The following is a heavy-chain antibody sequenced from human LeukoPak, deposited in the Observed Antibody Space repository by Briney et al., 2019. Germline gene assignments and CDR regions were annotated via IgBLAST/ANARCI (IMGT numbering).Heavy chain of an antibody. V-gene: IGHV4-59*01. Sequence: SSETLSLTCTVSGGSISSYYWSWIRQPPGKGLEWLGYIHYSGSTNYNPSLKSRVTISVDTSKNQFSLKLSSVTAADTAVYYCARVAPDYYDSSGGFDYWGQGTLVTVSS. CDR2: IHYSGST. CDR1: GGSISSYY. CDR3: ARVAPDYYDSSGGFDY. D-gene: IGHD3-22*01. J-gene: IGHJ4*02.